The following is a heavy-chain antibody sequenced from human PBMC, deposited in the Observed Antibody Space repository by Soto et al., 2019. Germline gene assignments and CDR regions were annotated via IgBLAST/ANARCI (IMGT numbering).Heavy chain of an antibody. CDR2: TSSTGDII. CDR3: ARDRGGGSIFGGHYGMDV. V-gene: IGHV3-48*02. Sequence: EVLLVQSGGRLVQPGGSLRLSCTASGFTLSTYSMNWVRQAPGKGLEWISYTSSTGDIIYYADSVRGRFTIARDYANNSLHLQMDTLRDEDTAVYYCARDRGGGSIFGGHYGMDVWGQGTTVTVSS. D-gene: IGHD3-3*01. J-gene: IGHJ6*02. CDR1: GFTLSTYS.